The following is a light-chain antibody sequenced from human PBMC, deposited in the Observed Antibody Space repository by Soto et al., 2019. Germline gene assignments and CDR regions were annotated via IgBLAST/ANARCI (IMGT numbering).Light chain of an antibody. V-gene: IGKV1-5*03. Sequence: DIQLTQSPSTLSASVGDRVTITCRASQSLSDWLAWYQQIPGTAPKLLIYRASSFEDGVPSRFSGSGSGTEFTLTISSLQPDDFATYYCQQYDTYPLTFGGGTKVEIK. J-gene: IGKJ4*01. CDR2: RAS. CDR3: QQYDTYPLT. CDR1: QSLSDW.